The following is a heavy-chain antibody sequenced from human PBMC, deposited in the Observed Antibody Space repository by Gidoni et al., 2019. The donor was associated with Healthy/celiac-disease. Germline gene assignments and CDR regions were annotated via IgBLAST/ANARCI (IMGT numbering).Heavy chain of an antibody. CDR2: ISYDGSNK. CDR3: ARDAIVGATYYYYYMDV. V-gene: IGHV3-30-3*01. CDR1: GFTFSSYA. D-gene: IGHD1-26*01. Sequence: QVQLVESGGGVVQPGRSLRLSCAASGFTFSSYAMHWVRQAPGKGLEWVAVISYDGSNKYYADSVKGRFTISRDNSKNTLYLQMNSLRAEDTAVYYCARDAIVGATYYYYYMDVWGKGTTVTVSS. J-gene: IGHJ6*03.